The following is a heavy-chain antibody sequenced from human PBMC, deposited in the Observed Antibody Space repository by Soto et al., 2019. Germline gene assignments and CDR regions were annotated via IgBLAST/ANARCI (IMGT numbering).Heavy chain of an antibody. CDR3: ARPLQQLAPDFDY. Sequence: QVRLVQSGAEVKKPGASVKVSCKASGYTLTSYGISWVRQAPGQGLEWMGWISANNGNTNYAQKLQGRVTMTTDTSTNTAYMEVRSLRSDDTAVYYCARPLQQLAPDFDYWGQGTLVTVSS. CDR1: GYTLTSYG. J-gene: IGHJ4*02. V-gene: IGHV1-18*01. D-gene: IGHD6-13*01. CDR2: ISANNGNT.